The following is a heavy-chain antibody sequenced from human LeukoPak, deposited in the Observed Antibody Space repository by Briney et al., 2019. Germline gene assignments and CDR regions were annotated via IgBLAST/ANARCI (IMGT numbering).Heavy chain of an antibody. CDR3: ARDQPTNWWNSEGSLFDY. D-gene: IGHD2-8*02. J-gene: IGHJ4*02. Sequence: GGSLRLSCAASGFTFSSYSMNWVRQAPGKGLEWVSCISGSSSYIYYADSVKGRFTISRDNAKNSLYLQMSSLRAEDTAVYYCARDQPTNWWNSEGSLFDYWGQGTLVTVSS. V-gene: IGHV3-21*01. CDR1: GFTFSSYS. CDR2: ISGSSSYI.